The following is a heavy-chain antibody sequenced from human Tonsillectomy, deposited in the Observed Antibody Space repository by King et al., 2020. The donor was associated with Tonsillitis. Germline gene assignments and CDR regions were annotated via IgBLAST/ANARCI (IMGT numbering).Heavy chain of an antibody. V-gene: IGHV3-23*04. CDR1: GFTSSSYA. J-gene: IGHJ4*02. D-gene: IGHD4/OR15-4a*01. CDR2: ISNIDDIT. Sequence: VQLVESGGGLVQPGESLRLSCAASGFTSSSYAMSWVRQAPGKGLELVSGISNIDDITYYTDSVKGRFTISRDISKNTLYLLMTSLRAEDTAVYYCAKRFGANSGAFDYWGQGTLVSVSS. CDR3: AKRFGANSGAFDY.